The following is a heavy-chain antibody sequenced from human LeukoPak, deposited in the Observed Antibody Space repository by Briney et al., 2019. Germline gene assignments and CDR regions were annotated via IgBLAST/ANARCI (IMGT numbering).Heavy chain of an antibody. D-gene: IGHD1-1*01. Sequence: HPGGSLRLSYAASGFTFSSFWMGWVRQAPGKGLEWVASINFDASASHHVDSVNGRFTISRDNAKNSLYLQMRYLRAEDTAVYFCTRVTTNGYFVYWGQGSLVTVSS. CDR2: INFDASAS. CDR1: GFTFSSFW. CDR3: TRVTTNGYFVY. J-gene: IGHJ4*02. V-gene: IGHV3-7*04.